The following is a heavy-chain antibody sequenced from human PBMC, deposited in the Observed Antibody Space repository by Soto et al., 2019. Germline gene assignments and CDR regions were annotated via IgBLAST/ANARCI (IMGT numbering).Heavy chain of an antibody. CDR2: IRSKANSYAT. Sequence: EVQLVESGGGLVQPGGSLKLSCAASGFPFSGSAMHWVRQASGKGLEWVGRIRSKANSYATAYAASVKGRFTISRDDSKNTAYLQMNSLKTEDTAVYYCTRLLDVTMIVVDPYGFDYWGQGTLVTVSS. CDR1: GFPFSGSA. J-gene: IGHJ4*02. CDR3: TRLLDVTMIVVDPYGFDY. V-gene: IGHV3-73*02. D-gene: IGHD3-22*01.